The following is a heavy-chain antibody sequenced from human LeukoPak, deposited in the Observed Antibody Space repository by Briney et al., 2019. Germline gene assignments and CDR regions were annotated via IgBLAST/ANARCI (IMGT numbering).Heavy chain of an antibody. J-gene: IGHJ1*01. CDR1: GGSISNSGYY. Sequence: SETLSLTCTVSGGSISNSGYYWSWIRQPPGKGLEWIGYIYYSGSTNYNPSLKSRVTISVDTSKNQFSLKLSSVTAADTAVYYCARHTSGSLLTFQHWGQGTLVPVSS. D-gene: IGHD2-15*01. CDR2: IYYSGST. CDR3: ARHTSGSLLTFQH. V-gene: IGHV4-61*05.